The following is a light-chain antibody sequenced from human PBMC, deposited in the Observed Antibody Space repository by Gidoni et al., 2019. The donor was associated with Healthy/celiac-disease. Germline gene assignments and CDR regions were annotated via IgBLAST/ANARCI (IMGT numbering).Light chain of an antibody. V-gene: IGKV3-11*01. J-gene: IGKJ4*01. CDR1: QSVSSY. CDR3: QQRSNWLT. CDR2: DAS. Sequence: EIVLTQSPATLSLSPGERATLSCRASQSVSSYLAWYQQKPGQAPRLLIYDASNRATGIPARFSGSGSGTDFTLTISSLEPEDFAVYYCQQRSNWLTFXCXTKVEIK.